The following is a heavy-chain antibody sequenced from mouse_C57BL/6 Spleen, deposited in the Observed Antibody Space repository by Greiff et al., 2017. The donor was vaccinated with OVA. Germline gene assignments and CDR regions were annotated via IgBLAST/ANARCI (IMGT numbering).Heavy chain of an antibody. J-gene: IGHJ3*01. Sequence: EVKLVESGPGLVKPSQSLSLTCSVTGYSITSGYYWNWIRQFPGNKLEWMGYISYDGSNNYNPSLKNRISITRDTSKNQFFLKLNSVTTEDTATYYCARDARLPFAYWGQGTLVTVSA. V-gene: IGHV3-6*01. CDR3: ARDARLPFAY. D-gene: IGHD2-2*01. CDR2: ISYDGSN. CDR1: GYSITSGYY.